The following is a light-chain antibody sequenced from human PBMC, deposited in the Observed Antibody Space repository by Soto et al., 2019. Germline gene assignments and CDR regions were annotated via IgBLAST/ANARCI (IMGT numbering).Light chain of an antibody. J-gene: IGLJ1*01. CDR2: EVT. V-gene: IGLV2-8*01. CDR1: SSDIGAYNF. CDR3: SSHGGATNFYV. Sequence: LTQPPSASWSPGQSVTISCTGTSSDIGAYNFVSWYQQHPGKVPKLIIHEVTRRPSGVPDRFSASKSGNTASLTVSGLQAEDEADYSCSSHGGATNFYVFGTGTKVTVL.